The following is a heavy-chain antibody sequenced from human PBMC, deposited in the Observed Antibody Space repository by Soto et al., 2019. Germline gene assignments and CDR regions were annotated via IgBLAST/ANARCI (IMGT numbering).Heavy chain of an antibody. V-gene: IGHV1-69*08. CDR2: VIPIFGIP. CDR1: GGTISRYS. J-gene: IGHJ6*02. CDR3: AREDRDRETGLVPAAIDGMDV. D-gene: IGHD2-2*01. Sequence: QVQLVQSGAEVKKPGSSVKVSCKASGGTISRYSITWVRQAPGHGLEWIGRVIPIFGIPTYAQKFQGRVTITADESTSTAYMERSSLRSDDTAVYYCAREDRDRETGLVPAAIDGMDVWGQGTPVTVSS.